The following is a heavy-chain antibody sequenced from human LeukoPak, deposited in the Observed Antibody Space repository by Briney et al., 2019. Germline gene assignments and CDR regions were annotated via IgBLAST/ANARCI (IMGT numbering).Heavy chain of an antibody. Sequence: SETLSLTCAVYGGSFSGYYWSWIRQPPGKGLEWIGEINHSGSTNYNPSLKSRVTISVDTSKNQLSLKLSSVTAADTAVYYCTSNYYGSGLIWGQGTMVTVSS. CDR1: GGSFSGYY. CDR3: TSNYYGSGLI. J-gene: IGHJ3*02. CDR2: INHSGST. D-gene: IGHD3-10*01. V-gene: IGHV4-34*01.